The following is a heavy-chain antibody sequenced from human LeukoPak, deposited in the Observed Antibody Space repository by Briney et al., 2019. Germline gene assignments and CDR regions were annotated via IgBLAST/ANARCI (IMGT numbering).Heavy chain of an antibody. CDR1: GGSISSSSYY. D-gene: IGHD6-6*01. J-gene: IGHJ4*02. V-gene: IGHV4-39*01. Sequence: NPSETLSLTCTVSGGSISSSSYYWGWIRQPPGKGLEWIGSIYYSGSTYYNPSLKSRVTISVDTSKNQFSLKLSSVTAADTAVYYCARFPHRIAAPLGDYWGQGTLVTVSS. CDR2: IYYSGST. CDR3: ARFPHRIAAPLGDY.